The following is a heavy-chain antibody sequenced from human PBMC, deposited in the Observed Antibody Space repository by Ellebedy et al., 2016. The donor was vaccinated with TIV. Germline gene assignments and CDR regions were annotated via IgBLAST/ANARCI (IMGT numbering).Heavy chain of an antibody. CDR1: GYTFTSYD. CDR3: ARGRTVETHDAFDI. V-gene: IGHV1-8*01. D-gene: IGHD6-19*01. Sequence: AASVKVSCKASGYTFTSYDINWVRQATGQGLEWMGWMNPNSGNTGYAQKFQGRVTMTRNTSISTAYMELSSLRSEDTAVYYCARGRTVETHDAFDIWGQGTMVTVSS. CDR2: MNPNSGNT. J-gene: IGHJ3*02.